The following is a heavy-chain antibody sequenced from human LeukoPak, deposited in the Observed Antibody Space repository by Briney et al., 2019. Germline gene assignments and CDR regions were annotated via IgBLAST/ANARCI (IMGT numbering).Heavy chain of an antibody. CDR1: GGSISSGSYY. CDR2: IYTSGST. D-gene: IGHD6-6*01. CDR3: ARDGGSSDAFDI. Sequence: SETLSLTCTVSGGSISSGSYYWSCIRQPAGKGLEWIGRIYTSGSTNYNPSLKSRVTISVDTSKNQFSLKLSSVTAADTAVYYCARDGGSSDAFDIWGQGTMVTVSS. J-gene: IGHJ3*02. V-gene: IGHV4-61*02.